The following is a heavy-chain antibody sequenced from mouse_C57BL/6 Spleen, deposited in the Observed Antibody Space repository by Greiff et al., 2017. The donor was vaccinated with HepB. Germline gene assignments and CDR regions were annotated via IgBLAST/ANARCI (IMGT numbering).Heavy chain of an antibody. CDR3: ARGGYGHYAMDY. CDR1: GFTFSDYY. Sequence: EVNLVESEGGLVQPGSSMKLSCTASGFTFSDYYMAWVRQVPEKGLEWVANINYDGSSTYYLDSLKSRFIISRDNAKNILYLQMSSLKSEDTATYYCARGGYGHYAMDYWGQGTSVTVSS. J-gene: IGHJ4*01. CDR2: INYDGSST. V-gene: IGHV5-16*01. D-gene: IGHD1-1*02.